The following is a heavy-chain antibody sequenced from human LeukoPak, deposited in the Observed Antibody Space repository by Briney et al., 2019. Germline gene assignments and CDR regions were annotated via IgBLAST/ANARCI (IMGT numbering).Heavy chain of an antibody. CDR2: ISSSSSYI. J-gene: IGHJ4*02. CDR1: GFTFSSYS. Sequence: GGSLRHSCAASGFTFSSYSMNWVRQAPGKGLEWVSSISSSSSYIYYADSVRGRFTISRDNSKNTLYLQMNSLRAEDTAVYYCAKVSGYSSGWYFDYWGQGTLVTVSS. CDR3: AKVSGYSSGWYFDY. D-gene: IGHD6-19*01. V-gene: IGHV3-21*04.